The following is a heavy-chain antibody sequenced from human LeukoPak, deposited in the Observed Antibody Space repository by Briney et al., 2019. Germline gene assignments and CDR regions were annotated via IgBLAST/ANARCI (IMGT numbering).Heavy chain of an antibody. D-gene: IGHD2-15*01. V-gene: IGHV4-34*01. J-gene: IGHJ5*02. CDR1: GGSFSGYY. CDR2: INHSGST. Sequence: PSETLSLTCAVYGGSFSGYYWSWIRQPPGKGLEWIGEINHSGSTYYNPSLKSRVTISVDTSKNQFSLKLSSVTAADTAVYYCARAVQNIVVVLTWGQGTLVTVSS. CDR3: ARAVQNIVVVLT.